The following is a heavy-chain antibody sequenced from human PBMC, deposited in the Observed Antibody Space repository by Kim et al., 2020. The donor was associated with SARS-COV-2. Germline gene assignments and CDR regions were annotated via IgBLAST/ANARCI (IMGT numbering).Heavy chain of an antibody. CDR3: AKDDSGYYHN. V-gene: IGHV3-30*18. CDR1: GFTFSSYG. CDR2: ISYDGSNK. D-gene: IGHD3-22*01. J-gene: IGHJ4*02. Sequence: GGSLRLSCAASGFTFSSYGMHWVRQAPGKGLEWVAVISYDGSNKYYADSVKGFTISRDNSKNTLYLQMNSLRAEDMAVYYCAKDDSGYYHNWGQGTLVTV.